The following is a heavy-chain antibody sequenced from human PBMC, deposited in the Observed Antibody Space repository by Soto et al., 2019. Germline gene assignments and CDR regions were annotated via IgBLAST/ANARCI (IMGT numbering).Heavy chain of an antibody. D-gene: IGHD3-9*01. J-gene: IGHJ4*02. CDR1: GGSIGGYY. CDR3: ARVSERWQYIDWFYPFDQ. V-gene: IGHV4-59*01. Sequence: QVQLQESGPGLVQPSETLSLTCTVSGGSIGGYYWGWIRQPPGKGLQWIGYIYYSGSSKYNPSLKSRVAMSADTSKNQLSLKLRSVTAADTAVYYCARVSERWQYIDWFYPFDQWGQGTLVTVSS. CDR2: IYYSGSS.